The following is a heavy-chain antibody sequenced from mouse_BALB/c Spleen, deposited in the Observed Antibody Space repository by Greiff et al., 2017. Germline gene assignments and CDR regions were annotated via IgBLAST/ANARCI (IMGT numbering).Heavy chain of an antibody. CDR1: GFNIKDNY. CDR2: IDPANGNT. D-gene: IGHD1-2*01. J-gene: IGHJ4*01. CDR3: ARPSAIATGGMDY. V-gene: IGHV14-3*02. Sequence: VQLQQSGAELVKPGASVKLSCTASGFNIKDNYMHWVKQRPEQGLEWIGRIDPANGNTKYDPKFQGKATRTADKSSNTAYLQLSSLTSEDTAVYYCARPSAIATGGMDYWGQGTSVTVSS.